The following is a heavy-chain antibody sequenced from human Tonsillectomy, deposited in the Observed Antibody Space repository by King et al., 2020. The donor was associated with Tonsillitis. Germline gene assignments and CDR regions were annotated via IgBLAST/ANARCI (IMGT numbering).Heavy chain of an antibody. D-gene: IGHD6-6*01. CDR1: GFTFSSYE. CDR3: ARGRWSSSSNY. V-gene: IGHV3-48*03. J-gene: IGHJ4*02. CDR2: ISSRGYNT. Sequence: VQLVQSGGGLVQPGGSLRLSCAVSGFTFSSYEMNWVRQAPGKGLEWISYISSRGYNTHYADSVKGRFTVSRDNAKNSLKLQMNGLEVNDTAVYYCARGRWSSSSNYWGQGTLVTVSS.